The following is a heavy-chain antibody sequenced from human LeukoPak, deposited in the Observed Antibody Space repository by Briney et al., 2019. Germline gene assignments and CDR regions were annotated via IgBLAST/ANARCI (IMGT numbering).Heavy chain of an antibody. CDR1: GFTVSSNY. V-gene: IGHV3-53*05. D-gene: IGHD2-15*01. J-gene: IGHJ3*02. CDR2: IYSGGST. Sequence: GGSLRLSCAASGFTVSSNYMNWVRQAPGKGLEWVSVIYSGGSTYYADSVKGRFTISRDNSKNTLYLQMNSLRAEDTAVYYCAKDPHTLGYCSGGSCYLGDIWGQGTMVTVSS. CDR3: AKDPHTLGYCSGGSCYLGDI.